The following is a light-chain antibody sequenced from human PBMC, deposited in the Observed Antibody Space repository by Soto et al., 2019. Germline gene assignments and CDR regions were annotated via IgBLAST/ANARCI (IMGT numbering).Light chain of an antibody. Sequence: EIVVTQSPGILSVSPGDRANLSCRDSQSVGRNLAWYQQKPGQAPTLLIYAASTRATGLPARFSGSGSGTDFTLTISSLQSEDFAVYYCQEYSKWPLFTFGPGTRVDIK. CDR2: AAS. CDR1: QSVGRN. J-gene: IGKJ3*01. CDR3: QEYSKWPLFT. V-gene: IGKV3-15*01.